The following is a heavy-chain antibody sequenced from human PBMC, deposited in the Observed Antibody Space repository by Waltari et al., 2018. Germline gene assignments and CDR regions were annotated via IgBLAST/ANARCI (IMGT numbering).Heavy chain of an antibody. V-gene: IGHV3-48*01. J-gene: IGHJ4*02. Sequence: EVQLMESGGALVQPVGSLRLSCIASGFTFSASAWNWVRQAPGKGLEWVSYISSSSSAIYYADSVKGRFTISRDNAKNLLFLQMNSLRPEDTALYYCTKDLTHTNYEGFANWGLGTLVTVSS. CDR2: ISSSSSAI. D-gene: IGHD3-16*01. CDR1: GFTFSASA. CDR3: TKDLTHTNYEGFAN.